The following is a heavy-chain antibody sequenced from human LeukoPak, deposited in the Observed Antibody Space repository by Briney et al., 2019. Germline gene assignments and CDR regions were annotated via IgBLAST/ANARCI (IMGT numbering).Heavy chain of an antibody. V-gene: IGHV4-39*01. Sequence: SGTLSLTCTVSGGSISSSSYFWGWIRQPPGKGLEWIGSIYYSGSTYYNPSLNSRVTISIDTSKNQFSLWLSSVTAADTAVYYCARQMNTVTADYWGQGTLVTVSS. CDR1: GGSISSSSYF. J-gene: IGHJ4*02. CDR3: ARQMNTVTADY. CDR2: IYYSGST. D-gene: IGHD4-17*01.